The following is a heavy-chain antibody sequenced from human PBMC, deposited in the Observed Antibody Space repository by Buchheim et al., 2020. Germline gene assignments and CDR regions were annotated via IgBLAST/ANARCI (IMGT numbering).Heavy chain of an antibody. J-gene: IGHJ4*02. D-gene: IGHD3-22*01. V-gene: IGHV4-31*03. CDR1: GGSISSGGYY. Sequence: QVQLQESGPGLVKPSQTLSLTCTVSGGSISSGGYYWSWIRQLPGKGLEWIGYIYYSGSTYYNPSLKSRVTISVDTSKNQFSLKLSSVTAADTAVYYCARTVYYDSSGYYYGRPYYFDYWGQGTL. CDR3: ARTVYYDSSGYYYGRPYYFDY. CDR2: IYYSGST.